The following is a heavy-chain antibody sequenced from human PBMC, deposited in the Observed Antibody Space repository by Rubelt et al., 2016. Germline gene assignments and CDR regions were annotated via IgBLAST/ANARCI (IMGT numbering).Heavy chain of an antibody. CDR2: INAGLGYT. CDR1: GYTFTMYV. CDR3: ARTGGVGGYSYGYPLC. V-gene: IGHV1-3*01. D-gene: IGHD5-18*01. J-gene: IGHJ4*02. Sequence: GASVKVSCKASGYTFTMYVIHWVRQAPGQSLEWMALINAGLGYTKYSQEFQGRVTITRDTSASTAYMELSSLRSEDTALYYCARTGGVGGYSYGYPLCWGQGTLVTVSS.